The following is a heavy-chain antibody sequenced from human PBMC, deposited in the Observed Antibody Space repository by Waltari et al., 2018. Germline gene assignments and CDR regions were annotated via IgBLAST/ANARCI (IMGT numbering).Heavy chain of an antibody. CDR1: GGSISSSSYY. J-gene: IGHJ4*02. D-gene: IGHD6-13*01. V-gene: IGHV3-11*01. CDR3: AKLVAAAGLEKY. Sequence: QLQLQESGPGLVKPSETLSLTCTVSGGSISSSSYYWGWIRQPPGKGLEWVSYISSSGITIYYADSVKGRFTISRDNSKNTLYLQMNSLRAEDTAVYYCAKLVAAAGLEKYWGQGTLVTVSS. CDR2: ISSSGITI.